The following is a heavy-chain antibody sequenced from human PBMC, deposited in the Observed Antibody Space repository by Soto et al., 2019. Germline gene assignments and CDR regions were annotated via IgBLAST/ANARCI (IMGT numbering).Heavy chain of an antibody. D-gene: IGHD2-15*01. V-gene: IGHV1-46*04. CDR1: GYTFPSYD. Sequence: QLVQSGAEVKTPGASVKVSCKASGYTFPSYDMHWVRQAPGHGLEWMGLINPSGGSTSSAQKLQGRVTMNRDTSTSTVYMELSSLRSEDTAVYYCAREGCSGGSCYLTRWYFDLWGRGTLVTVSS. CDR3: AREGCSGGSCYLTRWYFDL. CDR2: INPSGGST. J-gene: IGHJ2*01.